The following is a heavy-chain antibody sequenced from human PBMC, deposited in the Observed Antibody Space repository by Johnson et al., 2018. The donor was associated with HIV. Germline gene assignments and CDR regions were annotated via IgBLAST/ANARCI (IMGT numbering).Heavy chain of an antibody. CDR2: ISYDGSKK. CDR1: GFTFSSYA. CDR3: ARGEDYGGNFGALDI. V-gene: IGHV3-30-3*01. J-gene: IGHJ3*02. Sequence: VLLLESGGGVVQPGRSLSLSCVASGFTFSSYAMHWVRQAPGKGLEWVAVISYDGSKKYYADSVRGRFPISRDNSKNTLYLQMNSLRDEDPAVYYCARGEDYGGNFGALDIWGQGTMVTVSS. D-gene: IGHD4-23*01.